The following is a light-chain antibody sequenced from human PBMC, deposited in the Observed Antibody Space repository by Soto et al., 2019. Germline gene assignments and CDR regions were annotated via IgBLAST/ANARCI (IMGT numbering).Light chain of an antibody. V-gene: IGKV3-20*01. CDR3: QQYGTSAPIT. CDR1: QSVSSNY. J-gene: IGKJ5*01. Sequence: EIVLTQSPGTLSLSPGERATLSCRASQSVSSNYLAWYQQKPGQAPSLLIYGASSRATGIPDRFSASGSGTDFALTISRLESEDFAMYYCQQYGTSAPITFGQGTRLEIE. CDR2: GAS.